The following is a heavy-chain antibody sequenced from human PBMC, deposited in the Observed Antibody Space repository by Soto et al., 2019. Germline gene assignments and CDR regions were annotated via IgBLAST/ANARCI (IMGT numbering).Heavy chain of an antibody. Sequence: SETLSLTCTVSGGSISSYYWSWIRQPPGKGLEWIGYIYYSGSTNYNPSLKSRVTISVDTSKNQFSLKLSSVTAADTAVYYCARVASGWYWDFDYWGQGTLVTVSS. CDR2: IYYSGST. CDR1: GGSISSYY. D-gene: IGHD6-19*01. CDR3: ARVASGWYWDFDY. J-gene: IGHJ4*02. V-gene: IGHV4-59*01.